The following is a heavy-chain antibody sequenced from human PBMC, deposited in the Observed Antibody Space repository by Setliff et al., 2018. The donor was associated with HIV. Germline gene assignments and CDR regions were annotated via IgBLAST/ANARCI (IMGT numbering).Heavy chain of an antibody. D-gene: IGHD2-21*02. CDR2: MNQSGTT. Sequence: SETLSLTCSVYGTSFSDHYWSWVRQTPGEGLEWIGEMNQSGTTNYNPSLKSRVTMSIDTSERQFSLKLTSVTAADTAVYYCVRWYYCVSGACYRADYWGQGTMVTVSS. CDR3: VRWYYCVSGACYRADY. J-gene: IGHJ4*02. CDR1: GTSFSDHY. V-gene: IGHV4-34*01.